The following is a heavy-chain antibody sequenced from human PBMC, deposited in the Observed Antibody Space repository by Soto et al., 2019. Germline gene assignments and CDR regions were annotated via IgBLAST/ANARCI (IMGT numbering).Heavy chain of an antibody. Sequence: GGSLRLSCAASGSTFSSYAMSWFRQAPGKGLEWAWAISGSGGRTYYADAAKAGFTISRDNSKNTMYLKMTGLRAEDTAVYYCAKSKWLRLEGCFDYWGQGTLVTVSS. D-gene: IGHD5-12*01. J-gene: IGHJ4*02. CDR3: AKSKWLRLEGCFDY. CDR2: ISGSGGRT. CDR1: GSTFSSYA. V-gene: IGHV3-23*01.